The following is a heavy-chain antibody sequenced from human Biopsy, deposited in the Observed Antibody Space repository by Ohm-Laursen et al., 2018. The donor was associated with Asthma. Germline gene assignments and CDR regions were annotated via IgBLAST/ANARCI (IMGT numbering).Heavy chain of an antibody. CDR3: AKVGHGNGDYVGWFDP. CDR2: ISSGSGST. V-gene: IGHV3-23*01. D-gene: IGHD4-17*01. CDR1: GFTFRSYG. Sequence: GSLRLSCAASGFTFRSYGMHWVRQAPGQGLEWVSVISSGSGSTYYADSVKGRFTISRDTSMNTLYLQMNSLRAEDMAVYYCAKVGHGNGDYVGWFDPWGQGTLVTVSS. J-gene: IGHJ5*02.